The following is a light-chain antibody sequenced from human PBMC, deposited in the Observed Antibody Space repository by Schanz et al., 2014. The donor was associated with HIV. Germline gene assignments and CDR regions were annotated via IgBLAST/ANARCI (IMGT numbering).Light chain of an antibody. J-gene: IGLJ2*01. Sequence: QSALTQPPSASGSPGQSVTISCTGTSSDIGVYNYVSWYQQHPGKAPKLVIYDVTTRPSGVPDRFSGSKSGNTASLTVSGLQAEDEADYYCSSYAGSNNVVFGGGTKLTVL. CDR3: SSYAGSNNVV. CDR1: SSDIGVYNY. CDR2: DVT. V-gene: IGLV2-8*01.